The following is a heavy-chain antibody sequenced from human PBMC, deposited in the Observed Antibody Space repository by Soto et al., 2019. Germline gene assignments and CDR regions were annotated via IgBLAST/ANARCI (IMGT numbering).Heavy chain of an antibody. CDR3: SRGSRSSGYLLDY. D-gene: IGHD3-22*01. CDR1: GFTFSRYS. V-gene: IGHV3-21*01. Sequence: EVQLVESGGGLVKPGGSLRLSCAASGFTFSRYSMNWVRQAPGTGLEWVSSISSSSSNIYYPDSVKGRFTISRDNAKNSLYLQMNSRRAEDTAVYYCSRGSRSSGYLLDYWGQGTLVTVSS. CDR2: ISSSSSNI. J-gene: IGHJ4*02.